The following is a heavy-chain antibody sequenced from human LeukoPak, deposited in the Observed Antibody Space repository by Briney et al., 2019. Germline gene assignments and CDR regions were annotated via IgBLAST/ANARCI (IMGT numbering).Heavy chain of an antibody. CDR3: AKRGVVIRVMLVGFHKEAYYFDS. CDR1: GITLSNYS. CDR2: IGDSGGST. J-gene: IGHJ4*02. D-gene: IGHD3-16*01. Sequence: GGSLRLSCAVSGITLSNYSMTWVRQAPGKGLDWVAGIGDSGGSTNYADSVKGRFTISRDHAKNTLYLQLNSLRAEDTAVYFCAKRGVVIRVMLVGFHKEAYYFDSWGQGALVTVSS. V-gene: IGHV3-23*01.